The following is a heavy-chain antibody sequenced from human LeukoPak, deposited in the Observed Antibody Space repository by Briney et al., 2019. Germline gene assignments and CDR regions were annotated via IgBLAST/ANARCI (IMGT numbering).Heavy chain of an antibody. V-gene: IGHV3-23*01. CDR3: AKIGANVGF. CDR1: GFTFSSYA. CDR2: INGGGGST. Sequence: PGGSLRLSCAASGFTFSSYAMSWVRQAPGKGLDWVSSINGGGGSTYYADSVKGRSTISRDNSKNTLYLQMNSLRAEDTAVYYCAKIGANVGFWGQGTLVTVSS. J-gene: IGHJ4*02. D-gene: IGHD4/OR15-4a*01.